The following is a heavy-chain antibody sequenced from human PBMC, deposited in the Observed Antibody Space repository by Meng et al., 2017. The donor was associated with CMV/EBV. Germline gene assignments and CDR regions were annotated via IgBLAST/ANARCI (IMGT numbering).Heavy chain of an antibody. Sequence: VQRQDYVPVLVKPSETRSLTCTFSGGSISSYYWTWIRQPAGKGLEWIGRIYTSGSTNYNPCLKSRVTMSVDTSKKQFSLKLSSVTAADTAVYYCARDSSGWYPHFEYWGQGTLVTVSS. CDR3: ARDSSGWYPHFEY. D-gene: IGHD6-19*01. CDR1: GGSISSYY. CDR2: IYTSGST. V-gene: IGHV4-4*07. J-gene: IGHJ4*02.